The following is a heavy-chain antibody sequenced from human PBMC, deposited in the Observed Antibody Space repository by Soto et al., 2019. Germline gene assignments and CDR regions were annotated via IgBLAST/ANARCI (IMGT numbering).Heavy chain of an antibody. D-gene: IGHD4-17*01. CDR2: IYNSGGT. Sequence: QVQLQESGPGLVKPSQTLSLTCTVSGGSISSGGYYWSWIRQHPGKGLEWIGFIYNSGGTYYNPSLXCRVTISVDTSKNQFSLELSFVTAADTAVYYCARQDGDYLDYWGQGALVTVSS. V-gene: IGHV4-31*03. J-gene: IGHJ4*02. CDR1: GGSISSGGYY. CDR3: ARQDGDYLDY.